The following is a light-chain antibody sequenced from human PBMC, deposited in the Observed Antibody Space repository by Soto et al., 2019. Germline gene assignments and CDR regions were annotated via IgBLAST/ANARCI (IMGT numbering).Light chain of an antibody. Sequence: AIQLTQSPSSLSASVGDRVTITCRASQGISYSLAWYQHKPGRAPKLLIYDASTLERGVPSRFSGSRSGTDFTFTISSLQPEDFSTYYCQQFNNYPPHFGQGTRREIK. CDR2: DAS. CDR1: QGISYS. V-gene: IGKV1D-13*01. CDR3: QQFNNYPPH. J-gene: IGKJ5*01.